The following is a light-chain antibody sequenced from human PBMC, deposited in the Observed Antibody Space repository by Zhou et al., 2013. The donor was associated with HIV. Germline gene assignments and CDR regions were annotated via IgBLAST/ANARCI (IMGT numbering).Light chain of an antibody. CDR1: QSVSSTY. Sequence: DIVLTQSPGTLSLSPGEGATLSCRASQSVSSTYLAWYQQRPGQAPRLLIYGASTRATGIPARFSGNGSGTDFTLTISSLQSEDFAVYYCQNSGTFGQGTKLEIK. V-gene: IGKV3-20*01. CDR2: GAS. J-gene: IGKJ2*01. CDR3: QNSGT.